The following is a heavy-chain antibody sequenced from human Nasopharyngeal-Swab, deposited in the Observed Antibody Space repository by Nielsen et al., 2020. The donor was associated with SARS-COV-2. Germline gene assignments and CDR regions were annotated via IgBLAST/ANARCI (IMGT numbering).Heavy chain of an antibody. J-gene: IGHJ6*02. CDR1: GFSFDDYA. CDR2: INWNGGRT. Sequence: GESLKISCAASGFSFDDYAMNWVRQAPGKGLEWVSGINWNGGRTGYADCVKGRFTISRDNAKNSLYLQMNSLRAEDTALYYCARGHVYYGMDVWGQGTTVTVSS. V-gene: IGHV3-20*04. CDR3: ARGHVYYGMDV.